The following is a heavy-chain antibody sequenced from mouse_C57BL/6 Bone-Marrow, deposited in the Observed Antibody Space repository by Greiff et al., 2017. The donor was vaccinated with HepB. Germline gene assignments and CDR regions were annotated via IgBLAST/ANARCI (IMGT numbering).Heavy chain of an antibody. V-gene: IGHV1-64*01. D-gene: IGHD2-2*01. CDR3: ARSTMVTTLDY. CDR2: IHPNSGST. CDR1: GYTFTSYW. J-gene: IGHJ2*01. Sequence: QVQLQQPGAELVKPGASVKLSCKASGYTFTSYWMHWVKQRPGQGLEWIGMIHPNSGSTNYNEKFKSKATLTVDKSSSTAYMQLSSLTSEDSAVYYCARSTMVTTLDYWGQGTTLTVSS.